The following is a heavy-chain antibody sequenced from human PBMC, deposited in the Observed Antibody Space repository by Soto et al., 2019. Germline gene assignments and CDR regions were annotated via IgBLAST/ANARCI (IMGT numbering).Heavy chain of an antibody. CDR1: GGSISSSNW. CDR2: IYQYGST. CDR3: ARVGHFGSSDY. V-gene: IGHV4-4*02. D-gene: IGHD3-10*01. J-gene: IGHJ4*01. Sequence: QVQLQESGPGLVKPSGTLSLTCAVSGGSISSSNWWSWVRQPPGKGLEGIGEIYQYGSTNYNPTLKRRVTISGDRTKDEVSLKLTSVTAADTAVYYCARVGHFGSSDYWGHGTLVTVSS.